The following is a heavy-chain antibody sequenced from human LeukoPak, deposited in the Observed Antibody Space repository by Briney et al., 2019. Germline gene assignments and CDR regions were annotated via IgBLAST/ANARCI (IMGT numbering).Heavy chain of an antibody. V-gene: IGHV3-21*01. D-gene: IGHD3-10*01. CDR3: ARVASSTYGIPDY. J-gene: IGHJ4*02. CDR2: ISSSSSYI. Sequence: GGSLRLSCAASGFTFSSYSMNWVRQAPGKGLEWVSSISSSSSYIYYADSVKGRFTISRDNAKNSLFLQMNSLRAEDTAVYYCARVASSTYGIPDYWGQGTLVTVSS. CDR1: GFTFSSYS.